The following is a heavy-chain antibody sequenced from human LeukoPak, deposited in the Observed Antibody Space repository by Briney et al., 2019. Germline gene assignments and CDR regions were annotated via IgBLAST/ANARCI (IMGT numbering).Heavy chain of an antibody. Sequence: SETLSLTCTVSGGSISSYYWNWIRQPPGKGLEWIGYIYYSGSTNYNPSLKSRVTIAVDTSKNQFSLRLNSVTAADTAVYYCAMAYSSSWYYFDYWGQGTLVTVSS. V-gene: IGHV4-59*01. CDR1: GGSISSYY. D-gene: IGHD6-13*01. CDR2: IYYSGST. CDR3: AMAYSSSWYYFDY. J-gene: IGHJ4*02.